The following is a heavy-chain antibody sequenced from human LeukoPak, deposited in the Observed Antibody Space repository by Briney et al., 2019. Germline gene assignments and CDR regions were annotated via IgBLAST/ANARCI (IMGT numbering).Heavy chain of an antibody. J-gene: IGHJ4*02. CDR1: GFTFSSYT. CDR3: ARDDRGYSGYHFDH. V-gene: IGHV3-30-3*01. Sequence: GGSLRLSCAASGFTFSSYTFHWVRQAPGKGLEWVAVQDGNNKYYTDSVKGRFTISRDNSKNTLYLQMNSLRAEDTAVYYCARDDRGYSGYHFDHWGQGTLVTVST. D-gene: IGHD5-12*01. CDR2: QDGNNK.